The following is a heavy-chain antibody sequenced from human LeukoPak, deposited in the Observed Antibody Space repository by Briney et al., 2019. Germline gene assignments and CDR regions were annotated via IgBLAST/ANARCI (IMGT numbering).Heavy chain of an antibody. CDR1: GFTFSSYA. CDR3: AKAGCSSTRCYLNS. D-gene: IGHD2-2*01. CDR2: ISGSGGST. J-gene: IGHJ4*02. V-gene: IGHV3-23*01. Sequence: GGSLRLSCAASGFTFSSYAMSWVRQAPGKGLEWVSAISGSGGSTYYADSVKGRFTISRDNSKNTLYLQMNSLGAEDTAVYYCAKAGCSSTRCYLNSWGQGTLVTVSS.